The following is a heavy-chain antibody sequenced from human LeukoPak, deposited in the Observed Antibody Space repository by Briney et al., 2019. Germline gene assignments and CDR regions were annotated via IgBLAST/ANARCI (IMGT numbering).Heavy chain of an antibody. V-gene: IGHV4-59*08. D-gene: IGHD3-22*01. Sequence: SETLSLTCTVSGGSISSYYWSWIRQPPGKGLEWIGYIYYSGNTNYNPPLKSRVTISVDTSKNQFSLKLSSVTAADTAVYYCARQRPYYDSSGYYNSPGYYYGMDVWGQGTTVTVSS. CDR3: ARQRPYYDSSGYYNSPGYYYGMDV. J-gene: IGHJ6*02. CDR2: IYYSGNT. CDR1: GGSISSYY.